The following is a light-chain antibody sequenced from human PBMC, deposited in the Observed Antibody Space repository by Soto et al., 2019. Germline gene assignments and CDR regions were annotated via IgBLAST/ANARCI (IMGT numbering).Light chain of an antibody. V-gene: IGKV2-28*01. CDR1: QNPLHSNGYNY. J-gene: IGKJ5*01. Sequence: DIVMTQSPLSLPVTPGEPASISCRISQNPLHSNGYNYLDWYLQKPGQSPQLLIYLGSNRASGVPDRFSGSGSGTDFTLKISRVEAEDVGVYYFMQALQTPMTFGQGTRLEIK. CDR3: MQALQTPMT. CDR2: LGS.